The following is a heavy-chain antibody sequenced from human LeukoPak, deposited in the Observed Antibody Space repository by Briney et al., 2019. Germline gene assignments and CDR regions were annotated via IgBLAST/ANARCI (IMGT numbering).Heavy chain of an antibody. CDR1: GFTFSSYG. J-gene: IGHJ4*02. CDR3: AKEWAMGATGFFDY. V-gene: IGHV3-30*18. Sequence: PGGSLRLSCAASGFTFSSYGMHWVRQAPGKGLEWVAVISFDGSNKNYADSVKGRFTISRDNSKNTLYLQMNSLRAEDTAVYYCAKEWAMGATGFFDYWGQGTLVTVSS. D-gene: IGHD1-26*01. CDR2: ISFDGSNK.